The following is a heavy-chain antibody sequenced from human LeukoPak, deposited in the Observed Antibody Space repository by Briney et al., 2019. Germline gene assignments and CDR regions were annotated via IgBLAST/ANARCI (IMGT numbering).Heavy chain of an antibody. CDR3: ARGSHCSSTSCYYYYYYGMDV. V-gene: IGHV1-46*01. Sequence: ASVKVSCKASGHTFTGYYMQWVRQAPGQGLEWMGIINPSGGSTSYAQKFQGRVTMTRDTSTSTVYMELSSLRSEDTAVYYCARGSHCSSTSCYYYYYYGMDVWGQGTTVTVSS. D-gene: IGHD2-2*01. J-gene: IGHJ6*02. CDR1: GHTFTGYY. CDR2: INPSGGST.